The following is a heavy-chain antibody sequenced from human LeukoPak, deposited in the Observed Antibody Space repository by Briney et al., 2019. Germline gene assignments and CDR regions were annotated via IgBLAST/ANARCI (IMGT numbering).Heavy chain of an antibody. V-gene: IGHV1-46*01. CDR3: ARFASLYSRSWYYAFDI. CDR1: GYTFTSID. D-gene: IGHD6-13*01. Sequence: ASVKVSCKASGYTFTSIDIHWVLQAPGQGLEWMGIINPSGGSTSYAQKFQGRVTMTRDTSTSTVYMELSSLRSEDTAVYYCARFASLYSRSWYYAFDIWGQGTMVTVSS. CDR2: INPSGGST. J-gene: IGHJ3*02.